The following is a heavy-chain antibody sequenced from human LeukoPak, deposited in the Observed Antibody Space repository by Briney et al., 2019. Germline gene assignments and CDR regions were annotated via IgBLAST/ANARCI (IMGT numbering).Heavy chain of an antibody. CDR3: ARAVFLQGYCSSTSCYVSYYFDY. J-gene: IGHJ4*02. Sequence: GGSLRLSCAASGFTFSSYWMSWVRQAPGKGLEWVANIKQDGSEKYYVDSVKGRFTISRDNAKNSLYLQMNSLRAEDTAVYYCARAVFLQGYCSSTSCYVSYYFDYWGQGTLVTVSS. CDR2: IKQDGSEK. CDR1: GFTFSSYW. D-gene: IGHD2-2*01. V-gene: IGHV3-7*03.